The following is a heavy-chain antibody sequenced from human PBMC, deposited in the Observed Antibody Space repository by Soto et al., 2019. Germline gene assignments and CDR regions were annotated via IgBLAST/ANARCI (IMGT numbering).Heavy chain of an antibody. V-gene: IGHV4-31*03. Sequence: SETLSLTCTVSGGSISSGGYYWSWIRQHPGKGLEWIGHMFYTGRTYYNPSLQSRITISADTSENQFSLRLSSVTAADTAVYYCASTVGGRVDWFAPWGQETLVTVSS. CDR3: ASTVGGRVDWFAP. D-gene: IGHD1-26*01. J-gene: IGHJ5*02. CDR1: GGSISSGGYY. CDR2: MFYTGRT.